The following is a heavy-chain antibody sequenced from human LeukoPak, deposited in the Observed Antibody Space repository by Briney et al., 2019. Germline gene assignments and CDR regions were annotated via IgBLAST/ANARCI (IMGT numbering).Heavy chain of an antibody. Sequence: SETLSLTCTVSGVSISSYYWSWIRQPPGKGLEWIGYIYYSGSTNYNPSLKSRVTISVDTSKNQFSLKLKSVTAADTAVYYCARVIAVAGALNAFDIWGQGTVVTVSS. CDR1: GVSISSYY. D-gene: IGHD6-19*01. V-gene: IGHV4-59*01. J-gene: IGHJ3*02. CDR2: IYYSGST. CDR3: ARVIAVAGALNAFDI.